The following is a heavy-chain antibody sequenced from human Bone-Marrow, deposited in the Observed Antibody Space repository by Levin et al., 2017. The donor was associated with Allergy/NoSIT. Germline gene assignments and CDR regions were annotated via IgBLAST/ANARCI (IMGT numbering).Heavy chain of an antibody. J-gene: IGHJ4*02. CDR3: ARAIRYQLLMEY. CDR1: GYTFSNYD. Sequence: EASVKVSCKTSGYTFSNYDVAWVRQAAGQGLEWMGWMNPNSGNTGYALQFRGRVSMTSDSSITTAYMELTSLESEDTAVYYCARAIRYQLLMEYWGQGTLVTVSS. V-gene: IGHV1-8*01. CDR2: MNPNSGNT. D-gene: IGHD2-2*01.